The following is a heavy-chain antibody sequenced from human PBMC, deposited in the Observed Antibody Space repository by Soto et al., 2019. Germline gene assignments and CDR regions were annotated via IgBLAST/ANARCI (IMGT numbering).Heavy chain of an antibody. V-gene: IGHV4-31*03. CDR2: IYYSGST. Sequence: SETLSLTCTVSGGSISSGGYYWSWIRQHPGKGLEWIGYIYYSGSTYYNPSLKSRVTISVDTSKNQFSLKLSSVTAADTVVYYCARRYGGNFDYWGQGTLVTGSS. J-gene: IGHJ4*02. D-gene: IGHD2-15*01. CDR3: ARRYGGNFDY. CDR1: GGSISSGGYY.